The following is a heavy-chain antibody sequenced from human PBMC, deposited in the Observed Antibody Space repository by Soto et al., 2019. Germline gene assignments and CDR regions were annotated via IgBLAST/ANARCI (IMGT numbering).Heavy chain of an antibody. CDR1: GYTFTSYY. Sequence: QVQLVQSGAEVKRPGASVKVSCKASGYTFTSYYMHWVRQAPGQGLEWMGIISPSGGSATYAQKFQGRVTMARDTSTSTVYMELSSLRSDDTAVYYCARDRTIGGLFDYWGQGTPVTVSS. D-gene: IGHD2-15*01. CDR3: ARDRTIGGLFDY. V-gene: IGHV1-46*01. CDR2: ISPSGGSA. J-gene: IGHJ4*02.